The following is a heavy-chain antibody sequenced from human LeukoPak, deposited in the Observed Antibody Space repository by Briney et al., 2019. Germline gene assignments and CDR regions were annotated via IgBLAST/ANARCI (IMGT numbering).Heavy chain of an antibody. D-gene: IGHD4-17*01. Sequence: GGSLRLSCAASGSTSSSYNINWVRQAPGQALEWVTYISSGSGTIYYADSVKGRFTISRDNAKNSLFLQMNSLRAEDTAVYYCAALRGLQNWYFDLWGRGTLVTVSS. CDR1: GSTSSSYN. CDR3: AALRGLQNWYFDL. J-gene: IGHJ2*01. CDR2: ISSGSGTI. V-gene: IGHV3-48*01.